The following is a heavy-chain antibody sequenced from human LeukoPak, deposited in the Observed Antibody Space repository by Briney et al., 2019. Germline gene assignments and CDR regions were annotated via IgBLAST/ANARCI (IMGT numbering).Heavy chain of an antibody. Sequence: GGSLRLSCAASGFTFSTYSMNWVRQAPGKGLEWVSSISSSSSYIYYADSVKGRFTISRDNSKNTLYLQMNSLRAEDTAVYYCAKAPYYCDSSEYFQHWGQGTLVTVSS. CDR1: GFTFSTYS. V-gene: IGHV3-21*04. CDR3: AKAPYYCDSSEYFQH. J-gene: IGHJ1*01. CDR2: ISSSSSYI. D-gene: IGHD3-22*01.